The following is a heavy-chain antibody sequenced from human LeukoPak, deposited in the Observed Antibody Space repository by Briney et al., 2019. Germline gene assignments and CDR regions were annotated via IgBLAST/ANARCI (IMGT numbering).Heavy chain of an antibody. V-gene: IGHV3-21*01. J-gene: IGHJ4*02. CDR2: ISSSSSYI. D-gene: IGHD6-19*01. Sequence: GGSLRLSCAASGFTFSSYSRNWVRQAPGKGLEWVSSISSSSSYIYYADSVKGRFTISRDNAKNSLYLQMNSLRAEDTAVYYCARVHSSGWYFDYWGQGTLVTVSS. CDR3: ARVHSSGWYFDY. CDR1: GFTFSSYS.